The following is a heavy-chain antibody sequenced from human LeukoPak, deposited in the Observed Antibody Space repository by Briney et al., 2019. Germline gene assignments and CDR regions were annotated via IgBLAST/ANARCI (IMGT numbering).Heavy chain of an antibody. CDR1: GFTFSSYS. V-gene: IGHV3-48*01. J-gene: IGHJ4*02. CDR3: ARGGIYYYDSSGYPYYFDY. Sequence: PGGSLRLSCAASGFTFSSYSMNWVRQAPGKGLEWVSYISSSSSTIYYADSVKGRFTISRDNAKNSLYLQMNSLRAEDTAVYYCARGGIYYYDSSGYPYYFDYWGQGTLVTVSS. D-gene: IGHD3-22*01. CDR2: ISSSSSTI.